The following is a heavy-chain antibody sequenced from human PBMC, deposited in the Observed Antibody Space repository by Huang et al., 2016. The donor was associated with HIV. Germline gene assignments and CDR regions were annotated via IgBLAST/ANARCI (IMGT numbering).Heavy chain of an antibody. CDR1: GFTFSSYG. CDR3: AKGGSAAAVLDF. V-gene: IGHV3-30*18. Sequence: QVQLVESGGGVVQPGRSLRISCAASGFTFSSYGLHWGGQAPGKGLEGVAVISYDAKTKYYADSVKGRFSISRDNSKTTVYLQLNSLRLEDTAVYYCAKGGSAAAVLDFWGQGTLVTVSS. CDR2: ISYDAKTK. J-gene: IGHJ4*02. D-gene: IGHD6-13*01.